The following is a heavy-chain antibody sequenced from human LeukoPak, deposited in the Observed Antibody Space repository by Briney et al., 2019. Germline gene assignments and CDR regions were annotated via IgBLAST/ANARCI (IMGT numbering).Heavy chain of an antibody. CDR2: TISILGIA. CDR1: GGTFSSYT. J-gene: IGHJ5*02. CDR3: ARGSLNDSSGYYLNWFDP. V-gene: IGHV1-69*02. Sequence: ASVKVSCKASGGTFSSYTISWVRQAPGQGLEWMGRTISILGIANYAQKFQGRVTITADKSTSTAYMELSSLRSEDTAVYYCARGSLNDSSGYYLNWFDPWGQGTLVTVSS. D-gene: IGHD3-22*01.